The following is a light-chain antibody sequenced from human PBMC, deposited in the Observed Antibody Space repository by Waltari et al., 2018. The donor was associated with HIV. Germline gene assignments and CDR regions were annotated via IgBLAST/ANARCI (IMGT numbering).Light chain of an antibody. V-gene: IGLV4-69*01. CDR1: SGHSSYA. J-gene: IGLJ3*02. Sequence: QLVLTQSASASASLGASVKLTCTLSSGHSSYAIAWHQQQAEKGPRYLMKVNGDGTYIKGDGIPDRFSGSSSEAERYLTISSLQSEDEADYYCQTWDSGIRVFGGGTKVTVL. CDR2: VNGDGTY. CDR3: QTWDSGIRV.